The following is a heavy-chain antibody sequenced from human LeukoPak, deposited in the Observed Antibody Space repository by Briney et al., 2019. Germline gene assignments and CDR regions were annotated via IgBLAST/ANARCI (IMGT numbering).Heavy chain of an antibody. V-gene: IGHV3-7*03. J-gene: IGHJ3*02. Sequence: GSLRLSCAASGFNFRTTWMNWVRQAPGKGLEWVANIKPDGGQRSYLDSVRGRFTISRDNAKNSLYLQMNSLRAEDTAVYYCARDAVATMSAFDIWGQGTMVTVSS. CDR3: ARDAVATMSAFDI. D-gene: IGHD5-12*01. CDR2: IKPDGGQR. CDR1: GFNFRTTW.